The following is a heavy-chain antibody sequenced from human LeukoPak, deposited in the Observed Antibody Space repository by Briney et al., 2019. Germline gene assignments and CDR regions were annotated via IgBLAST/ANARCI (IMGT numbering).Heavy chain of an antibody. CDR1: GFSLSSYS. CDR3: ARDGHGDGFLTGYSYFGMDV. CDR2: ITISSNFI. D-gene: IGHD3-9*01. Sequence: PGGSLRLSCAASGFSLSSYSMNWVRQAPGKGLEWVSSITISSNFIYYADSVKGRFTISRDNAKSSLFLQMNSLRAEDTAVYFCARDGHGDGFLTGYSYFGMDVWGQGTTVTVPS. V-gene: IGHV3-21*01. J-gene: IGHJ6*02.